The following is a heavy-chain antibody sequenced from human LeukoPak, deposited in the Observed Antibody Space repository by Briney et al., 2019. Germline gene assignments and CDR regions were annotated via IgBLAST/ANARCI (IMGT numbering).Heavy chain of an antibody. CDR2: IYYSGST. J-gene: IGHJ4*02. D-gene: IGHD5-24*01. Sequence: SETLSLTCTVSGGSISSYYWSWIRQPPGKGLEWIGYIYYSGSTNYNPSPKSRVTISVDTSKNQFSLKLSSVTAADTAVYYCARRFDGYSPFDYWGQGTLVTVSS. V-gene: IGHV4-59*08. CDR1: GGSISSYY. CDR3: ARRFDGYSPFDY.